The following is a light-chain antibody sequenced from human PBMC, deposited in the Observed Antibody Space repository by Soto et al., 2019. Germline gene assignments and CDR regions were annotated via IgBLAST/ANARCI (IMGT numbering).Light chain of an antibody. V-gene: IGKV3-20*01. Sequence: ELVLTQSPGTLSLSPGERAILSCRASQNVRSNYLAWYQQRPGQAPRLLIYGASSRATGIPDSFSGSGSGTDFTVTISRLEREDCAVYDGQEYCDSPRLTVGGGTKVEMK. J-gene: IGKJ4*01. CDR3: QEYCDSPRLT. CDR1: QNVRSNY. CDR2: GAS.